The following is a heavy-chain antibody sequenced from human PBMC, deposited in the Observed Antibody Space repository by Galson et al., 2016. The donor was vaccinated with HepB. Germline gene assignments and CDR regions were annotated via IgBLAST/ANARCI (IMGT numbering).Heavy chain of an antibody. V-gene: IGHV4-30-4*01. J-gene: IGHJ4*02. CDR3: ARERYYYDRSGYYYFFDN. CDR2: VFYSGST. Sequence: TLSLTCTVSGGSISAGDYYWSWIRQPPGKGLEWIGYVFYSGSTYYNPSPTSRVTISVDTSKNQFSLKLNSVTPADTAVYYCARERYYYDRSGYYYFFDNWGQGTPITVSS. D-gene: IGHD3-22*01. CDR1: GGSISAGDYY.